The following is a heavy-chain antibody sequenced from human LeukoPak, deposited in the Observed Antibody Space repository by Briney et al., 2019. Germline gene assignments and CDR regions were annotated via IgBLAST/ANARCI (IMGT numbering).Heavy chain of an antibody. CDR3: AAERYGGISDCCNFEI. Sequence: GASVKVSCKSPGFSFSNSAVQWVRQARGQRLEWIGWIIVGSGTTNYAQSLQGRLTITRDMSTNTAYMELSSLRSEDTAVYYCAAERYGGISDCCNFEIWGQGTMVTVSS. V-gene: IGHV1-58*01. CDR2: IIVGSGTT. J-gene: IGHJ3*02. CDR1: GFSFSNSA. D-gene: IGHD4-23*01.